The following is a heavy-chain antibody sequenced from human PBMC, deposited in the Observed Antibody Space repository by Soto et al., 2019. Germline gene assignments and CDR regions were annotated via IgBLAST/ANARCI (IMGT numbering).Heavy chain of an antibody. Sequence: QVQLQQSGPGLVKPSQTLSLTCAISGDSVSSNRAARDWIRQSPSRGLEWLGRTYYRSKWYDDYAVSVKGRITINPDTSKNQFSLHLNSVTPEDTAVYYCASEGAASTDYGGNIDYWGPGTLVTVSS. V-gene: IGHV6-1*01. J-gene: IGHJ4*02. CDR1: GDSVSSNRAA. D-gene: IGHD2-15*01. CDR2: TYYRSKWYD. CDR3: ASEGAASTDYGGNIDY.